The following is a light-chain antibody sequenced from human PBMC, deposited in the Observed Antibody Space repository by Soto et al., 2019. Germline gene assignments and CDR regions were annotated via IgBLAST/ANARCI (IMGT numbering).Light chain of an antibody. Sequence: QSVLTQPASVSGSPGQSITISCTGTSSDVGGYNYVSWYQQHPGKAPKLMIYDVSNRPSGVSNRFSGSKSGNTASLTISGFQAEDEANYYCSSYTSSSTLYVFGTGTKVPVL. CDR3: SSYTSSSTLYV. J-gene: IGLJ1*01. CDR1: SSDVGGYNY. CDR2: DVS. V-gene: IGLV2-14*01.